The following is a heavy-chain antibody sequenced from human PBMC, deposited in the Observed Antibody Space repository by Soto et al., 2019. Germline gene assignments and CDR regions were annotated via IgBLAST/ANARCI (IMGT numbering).Heavy chain of an antibody. V-gene: IGHV4-4*02. Sequence: QVQLQESGPGLVEPSGTLSLTCTVSGDSISSRHWWSWVRQSPNKGLEWIGEFYHSGYTNFNPSLKNRFSISADTSKNQFSLEVKSVTAADTAIYFCAKNGVGKGFDYWGQGTLVSVSS. CDR1: GDSISSRHW. J-gene: IGHJ4*02. CDR3: AKNGVGKGFDY. CDR2: FYHSGYT. D-gene: IGHD3-10*01.